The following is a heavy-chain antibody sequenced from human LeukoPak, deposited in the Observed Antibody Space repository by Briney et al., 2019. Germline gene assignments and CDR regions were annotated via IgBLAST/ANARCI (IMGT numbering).Heavy chain of an antibody. D-gene: IGHD3-22*01. J-gene: IGHJ4*02. CDR3: ARGGPYDSSGYYYYFDY. Sequence: SETLSLTCAVSGGSISTFTWWSWVRQPPGKGLEWIGEIYHSGSTNYNPSLRSRVTISVDKSKNQFSLKLSSVTAADTAVFYCARGGPYDSSGYYYYFDYWGQGTLVTVSS. V-gene: IGHV4-4*02. CDR2: IYHSGST. CDR1: GGSISTFTW.